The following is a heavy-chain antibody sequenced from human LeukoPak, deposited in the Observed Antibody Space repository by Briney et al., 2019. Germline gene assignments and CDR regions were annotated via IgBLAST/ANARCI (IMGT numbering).Heavy chain of an antibody. CDR3: ARTTEGGYTYDYFYYYYMDV. CDR1: GGSFSGYY. V-gene: IGHV4-34*01. Sequence: PSETLSLTCAVSGGSFSGYYWSWIRQRPGKGQEWIGEINHSGSINCNPSLKSRVTISVDTSKNQFSLKLTSVTAADTAVYYCARTTEGGYTYDYFYYYYMDVWGKGTTVTISS. J-gene: IGHJ6*03. D-gene: IGHD5-18*01. CDR2: INHSGSI.